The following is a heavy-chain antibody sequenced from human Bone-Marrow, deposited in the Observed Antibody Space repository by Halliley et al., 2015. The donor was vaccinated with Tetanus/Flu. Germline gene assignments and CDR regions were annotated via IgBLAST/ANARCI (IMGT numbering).Heavy chain of an antibody. J-gene: IGHJ4*02. CDR1: GGSMSSYY. D-gene: IGHD2-2*01. V-gene: IGHV4-59*01. CDR3: ARAQLPNGPYYGVY. CDR2: IYYSGST. Sequence: TLSLTCIVSGGSMSSYYWSWIRQPPGKGLEWVGYIYYSGSTNYNPSLKSRVTISVAPSKNQFSLKLTSVTAADTAVYYCARAQLPNGPYYGVYWGRGTLVAVSS.